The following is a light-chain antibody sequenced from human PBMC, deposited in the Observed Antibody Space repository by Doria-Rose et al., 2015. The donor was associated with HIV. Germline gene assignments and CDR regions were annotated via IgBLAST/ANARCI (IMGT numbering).Light chain of an antibody. CDR1: SSNIGADYD. CDR2: GNG. Sequence: QSVVTQPPSVSGAPGQRVTISCTGSSSNIGADYDVHWYQQRPGTAPKLLIYGNGNRPSGVPGRFSGSKSGTSASLAITGLQAEDEADYYCQSYDSSLSGYVVFGGGTKLTVL. J-gene: IGLJ2*01. CDR3: QSYDSSLSGYVV. V-gene: IGLV1-40*02.